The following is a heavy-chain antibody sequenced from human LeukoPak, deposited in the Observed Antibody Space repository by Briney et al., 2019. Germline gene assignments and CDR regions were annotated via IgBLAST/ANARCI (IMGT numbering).Heavy chain of an antibody. CDR3: ARGVHYGSDY. Sequence: GSLRLSFAASGFPFSTYFMHWVRPAPGKGLVWVSRINSDGTTTSHADSVKGRFTISRDNAKNTLYLQMDSLRADDTAVYFCARGVHYGSDYWGQGTLVTVSS. J-gene: IGHJ4*02. V-gene: IGHV3-74*01. CDR1: GFPFSTYF. CDR2: INSDGTTT. D-gene: IGHD4-17*01.